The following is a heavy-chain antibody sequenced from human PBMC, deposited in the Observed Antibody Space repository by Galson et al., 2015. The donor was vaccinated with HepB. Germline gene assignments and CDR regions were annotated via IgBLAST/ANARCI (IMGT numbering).Heavy chain of an antibody. CDR3: ARDRGYCSSTSCYYYYYGMDV. CDR2: INSDGSST. D-gene: IGHD2-2*01. V-gene: IGHV3-74*01. J-gene: IGHJ6*02. Sequence: SLRLSCAASGFTFSSYWMHWVRQAPGKGLVWVSRINSDGSSTNYADSMKGRFTISRDNAKNTLYLQMNSLRAEDTAVYYCARDRGYCSSTSCYYYYYGMDVWGQGTTVTVSS. CDR1: GFTFSSYW.